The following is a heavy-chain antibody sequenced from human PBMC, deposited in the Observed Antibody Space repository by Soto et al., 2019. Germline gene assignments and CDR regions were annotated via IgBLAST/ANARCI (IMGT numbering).Heavy chain of an antibody. D-gene: IGHD2-2*01. Sequence: ASVKVSCKASGYTFTSYGISWVRQAPGQGLEWMGWISAYNGNTNYAQKLQGRVTMTTDTSTSTAYMELRSLRSDDTAVYYCARGRGVGIVVVPPYYFDYWGQGTLVTVSS. CDR1: GYTFTSYG. V-gene: IGHV1-18*01. J-gene: IGHJ4*02. CDR3: ARGRGVGIVVVPPYYFDY. CDR2: ISAYNGNT.